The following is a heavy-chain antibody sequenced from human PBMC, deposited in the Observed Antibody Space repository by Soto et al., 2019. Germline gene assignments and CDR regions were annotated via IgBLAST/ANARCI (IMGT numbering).Heavy chain of an antibody. CDR1: GFTFDDYA. J-gene: IGHJ2*01. Sequence: PGGSLRLSCAASGFTFDDYAMHWVRQAPGKGLEWVSGISWNSGSIGYADSVKGRFTISRDNAKNSLYLQMNSLRAEDTALYYCAKGPSGVSDYDFWSGYPNWYFDLWGRGTLVTVSS. CDR3: AKGPSGVSDYDFWSGYPNWYFDL. D-gene: IGHD3-3*01. V-gene: IGHV3-9*01. CDR2: ISWNSGSI.